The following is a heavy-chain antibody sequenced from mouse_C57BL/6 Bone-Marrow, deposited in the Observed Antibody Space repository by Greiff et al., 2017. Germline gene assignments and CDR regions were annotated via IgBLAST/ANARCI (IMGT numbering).Heavy chain of an antibody. CDR1: GFTFTDYY. CDR3: ARYIITTVADV. CDR2: IRNKANGYTT. J-gene: IGHJ1*03. Sequence: EVMLVESGGGLVQPGGSLSLSCAASGFTFTDYYMSWVRQPPGKALEWLGFIRNKANGYTTEYSASVKGRFTISRDNSQSILYLQMNALRAEDSATYYCARYIITTVADVWGTGTTVTVSS. D-gene: IGHD1-2*01. V-gene: IGHV7-3*01.